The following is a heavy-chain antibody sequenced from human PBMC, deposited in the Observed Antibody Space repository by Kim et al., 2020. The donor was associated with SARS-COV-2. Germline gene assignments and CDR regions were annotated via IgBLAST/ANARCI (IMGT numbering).Heavy chain of an antibody. CDR1: GGSVSSGSYY. CDR2: IYYSGST. J-gene: IGHJ6*02. Sequence: SETLSLTCTVSGGSVSSGSYYWSWIRQPPGKGLEWIGYIYYSGSTNYNPSLKSRVTISVDTSKNQFSLKLSSVTAADTAVYYCARVRAARSYYYYGMDVWGQGTTVTVSS. CDR3: ARVRAARSYYYYGMDV. V-gene: IGHV4-61*01. D-gene: IGHD4-17*01.